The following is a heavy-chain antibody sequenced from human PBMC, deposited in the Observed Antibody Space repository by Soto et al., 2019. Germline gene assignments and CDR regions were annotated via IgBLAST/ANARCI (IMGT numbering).Heavy chain of an antibody. J-gene: IGHJ6*02. CDR1: GYTFTSYG. CDR3: ARDKYDILTGYSIGSSYYGMDV. V-gene: IGHV1-18*01. CDR2: ISAYNGNT. Sequence: ASVKVSCKASGYTFTSYGISWVRQAPGQRLEWMGWISAYNGNTNYAQKLQGRVTMTTDTSTSTAYMELRSLRSDDTAVYYCARDKYDILTGYSIGSSYYGMDVWGQGTTVTV. D-gene: IGHD3-9*01.